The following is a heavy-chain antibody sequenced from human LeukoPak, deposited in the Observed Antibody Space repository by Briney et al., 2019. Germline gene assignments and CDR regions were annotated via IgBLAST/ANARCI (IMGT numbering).Heavy chain of an antibody. CDR1: GFTFSNYA. CDR2: ITDSGRST. V-gene: IGHV3-23*01. Sequence: GGSLRLSCVFSGFTFSNYAMSWVRQAGGKGMEWGSGITDSGRSTYFADSVTRRFTISRDKSKNTLYLQMTSLRAQDTALYYCAKDGGGNCYDPIDYWGQGILVTVSS. D-gene: IGHD2-21*01. CDR3: AKDGGGNCYDPIDY. J-gene: IGHJ4*02.